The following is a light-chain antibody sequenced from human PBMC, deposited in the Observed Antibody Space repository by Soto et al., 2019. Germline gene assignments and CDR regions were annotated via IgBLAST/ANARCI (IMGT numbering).Light chain of an antibody. J-gene: IGKJ1*01. Sequence: EIVMTHSPATLSVSPGETATLSCRASQSVRSNLAWYQQKPGQAPRLLIYGASTRATGISARFSGSGSGTEFTLTISSLQSEDFAVYHCQQYNNWPPWTFGQGTKVDIK. CDR2: GAS. CDR1: QSVRSN. V-gene: IGKV3-15*01. CDR3: QQYNNWPPWT.